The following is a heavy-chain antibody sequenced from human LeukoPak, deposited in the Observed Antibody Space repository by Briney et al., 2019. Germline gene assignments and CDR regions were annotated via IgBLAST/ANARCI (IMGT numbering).Heavy chain of an antibody. V-gene: IGHV3-23*01. CDR3: AKGSGYSSSWYVPFDY. D-gene: IGHD6-13*01. CDR2: ISGSGGST. Sequence: GGSLRLSCAASGFTFSSYAMSWVRQAPGKGLEWVSAISGSGGSTYYADSVKGRFTISRDNSKNTLYLQMNSLRAEDTAVYYCAKGSGYSSSWYVPFDYWGQGTLVTVSS. J-gene: IGHJ4*02. CDR1: GFTFSSYA.